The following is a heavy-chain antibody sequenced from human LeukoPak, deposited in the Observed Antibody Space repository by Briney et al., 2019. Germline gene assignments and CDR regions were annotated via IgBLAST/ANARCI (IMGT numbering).Heavy chain of an antibody. J-gene: IGHJ3*02. CDR3: AREVGIYSYAFDI. Sequence: SETLSLTCTVSGGSISSYYWSWIRQPPGKGLEWIGYIYYSGSTNYNPSLKSRVTISVDTSKNQFSLKLSSVTAADTAVYYCAREVGIYSYAFDIWGQGTMVTVSS. CDR1: GGSISSYY. CDR2: IYYSGST. V-gene: IGHV4-59*01. D-gene: IGHD1-26*01.